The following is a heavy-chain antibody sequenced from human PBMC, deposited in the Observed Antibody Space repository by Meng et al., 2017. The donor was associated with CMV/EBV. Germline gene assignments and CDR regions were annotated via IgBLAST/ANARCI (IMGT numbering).Heavy chain of an antibody. D-gene: IGHD5-12*01. CDR3: ASFWATDY. CDR2: INPNSGGT. CDR1: GNTFTCYY. V-gene: IGHV1-2*02. Sequence: QVQLMQSGAEVKKPGASVKVSCKASGNTFTCYYMHWVRQAPGQGLEWMGWINPNSGGTNNAQKFQGRVTMTRDTSISTAYMELSRLRSDDTAVYYCASFWATDYWGQGTLVTVSS. J-gene: IGHJ4*02.